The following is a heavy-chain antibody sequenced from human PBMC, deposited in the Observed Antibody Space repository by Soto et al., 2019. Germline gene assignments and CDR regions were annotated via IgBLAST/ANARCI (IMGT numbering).Heavy chain of an antibody. Sequence: GGSLRLSCAASGFTFSSSAMSWVRQAPGKRLEWVSAISGSGGSPYYADSVKGRFTISRDNSKKTLYLQMNSLRAEDTAVYYCAKWVVVPAAHNWFDPWGQGTLVTVSS. V-gene: IGHV3-23*01. CDR3: AKWVVVPAAHNWFDP. CDR1: GFTFSSSA. D-gene: IGHD2-2*01. J-gene: IGHJ5*02. CDR2: ISGSGGSP.